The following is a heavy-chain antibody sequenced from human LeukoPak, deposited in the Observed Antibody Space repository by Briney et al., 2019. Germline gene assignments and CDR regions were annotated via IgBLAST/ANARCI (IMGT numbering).Heavy chain of an antibody. CDR2: INPNSGVT. J-gene: IGHJ4*02. D-gene: IGHD3-10*01. CDR3: ARSIPGGFGEFSPRTVYFDY. CDR1: GYTFTGNY. V-gene: IGHV1-2*06. Sequence: ASVKVSCKASGYTFTGNYMHWVRQAPGQGLEWMGQINPNSGVTNYAQKFQGRVTMTRDTSTSTAYMELSRLRSDDTAVYYCARSIPGGFGEFSPRTVYFDYWGQGTLVTVSS.